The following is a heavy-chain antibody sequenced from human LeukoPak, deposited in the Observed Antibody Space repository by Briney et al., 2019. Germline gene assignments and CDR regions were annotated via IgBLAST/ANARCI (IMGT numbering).Heavy chain of an antibody. J-gene: IGHJ6*03. Sequence: GGSLRLSCAASGFTFSSYAMHWVRQAPGKGLEWVAVISYDGSNKYYADSVKGRFTISRDNSKNTLYLQMNSLRAEDTAVYYCARASIIMNCSGGSRYSFLYYYYYMDVWGKGTTVTVSS. V-gene: IGHV3-30*04. D-gene: IGHD2-15*01. CDR1: GFTFSSYA. CDR2: ISYDGSNK. CDR3: ARASIIMNCSGGSRYSFLYYYYYMDV.